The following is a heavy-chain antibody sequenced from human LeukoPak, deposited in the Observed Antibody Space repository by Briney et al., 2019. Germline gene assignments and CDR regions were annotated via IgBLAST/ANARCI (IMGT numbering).Heavy chain of an antibody. J-gene: IGHJ6*03. CDR1: GFTFSSYA. CDR3: AEAGIAVAGTHYYYYYMDV. CDR2: ISGSGGST. Sequence: GGSLRLSCAASGFTFSSYAMSWVRQAPGKGLEWVSAISGSGGSTYYADSVKGRFTISRDTSKNTLYLQMNSLRAEDTAVYYCAEAGIAVAGTHYYYYYMDVWGKGTTVTVSS. D-gene: IGHD6-19*01. V-gene: IGHV3-23*01.